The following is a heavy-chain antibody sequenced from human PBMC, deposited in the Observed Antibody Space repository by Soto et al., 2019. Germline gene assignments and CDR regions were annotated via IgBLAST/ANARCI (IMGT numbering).Heavy chain of an antibody. D-gene: IGHD2-15*01. CDR3: AREGSCRGGTCTLEH. CDR1: GFSFSYYW. CDR2: IKQGGTEK. Sequence: EVQLVESGGGLVQPGGSLRLSCAASGFSFSYYWMSWSRRAPGKGLEWGANIKQGGTEKHYVDSAKGRFIISRDNAKNSLYLQMNSLRAEDTAMYYCAREGSCRGGTCTLEHWGQGTLVTVSS. V-gene: IGHV3-7*01. J-gene: IGHJ4*02.